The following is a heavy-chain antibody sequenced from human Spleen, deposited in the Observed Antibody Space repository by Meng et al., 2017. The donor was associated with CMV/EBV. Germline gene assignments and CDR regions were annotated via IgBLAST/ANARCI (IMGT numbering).Heavy chain of an antibody. CDR1: GYNFDTYW. CDR3: AREGARGMDV. V-gene: IGHV5-51*01. D-gene: IGHD3-10*01. Sequence: GESLKISCEGSGYNFDTYWIAWVRQMPGKGLEWMGIIYPGDSDTKYGPSFQGQVIFSADKSISTAYLQWSSLKASDTATYYCAREGARGMDVWGQGTTVTVSS. J-gene: IGHJ6*02. CDR2: IYPGDSDT.